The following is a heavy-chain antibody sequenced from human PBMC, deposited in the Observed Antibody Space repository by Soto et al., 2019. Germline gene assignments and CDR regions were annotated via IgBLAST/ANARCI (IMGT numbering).Heavy chain of an antibody. Sequence: TSETLSLTCTVSGGSLSSYYWGWIRQPPGKGLEWIGYIYYSGSTNYNPSLKSRVTISVDTSKNQFSLKLSSVTAADTAVYYCAGGYYDSSGYHHYYGMDVWGRGTTVTVSS. D-gene: IGHD3-22*01. CDR2: IYYSGST. CDR3: AGGYYDSSGYHHYYGMDV. CDR1: GGSLSSYY. V-gene: IGHV4-59*01. J-gene: IGHJ6*02.